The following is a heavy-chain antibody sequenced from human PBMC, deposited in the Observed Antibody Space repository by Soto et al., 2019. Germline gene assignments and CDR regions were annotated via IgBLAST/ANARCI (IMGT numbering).Heavy chain of an antibody. CDR1: GYTFTSYG. CDR2: IIPIFGTT. Sequence: SVKVSCKASGYTFTSYGVSWVRQAPGQGLEWMGGIIPIFGTTNYAQKFQGRVTITADESTSTAYMELSSLRSEDTAVYYCARSGAFQLGYCISTSCYTDYYGMDVWGQGTTVTVSS. D-gene: IGHD2-2*02. V-gene: IGHV1-69*13. J-gene: IGHJ6*02. CDR3: ARSGAFQLGYCISTSCYTDYYGMDV.